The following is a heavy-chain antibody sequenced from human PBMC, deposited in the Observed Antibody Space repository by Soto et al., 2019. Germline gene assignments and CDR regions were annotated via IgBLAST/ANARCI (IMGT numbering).Heavy chain of an antibody. D-gene: IGHD2-21*02. Sequence: PSETLSLTCTASGYSIRNGYYWGWIRQPPGKGLEWIGTIYHSGSTYYNPSLKGRATISVDAPEHHCSLKLGSVTAADTAVYYCARVGPYCGGDCYSPPPWGQGTLVTVSS. CDR3: ARVGPYCGGDCYSPPP. J-gene: IGHJ5*02. CDR1: GYSIRNGYY. V-gene: IGHV4-38-2*02. CDR2: IYHSGST.